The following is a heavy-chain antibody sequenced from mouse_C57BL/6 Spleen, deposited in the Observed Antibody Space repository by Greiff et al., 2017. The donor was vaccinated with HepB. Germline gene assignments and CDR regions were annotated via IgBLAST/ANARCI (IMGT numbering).Heavy chain of an antibody. CDR1: GYTFTDYN. V-gene: IGHV1-18*01. D-gene: IGHD1-1*01. CDR2: INPNNGGT. J-gene: IGHJ1*03. CDR3: ARYYYGSSPWYFDV. Sequence: DVKLQESGPELVKPGASVKIPCKASGYTFTDYNMDWVKQSHGKSLEWIGDINPNNGGTIYNQKFKGKATLTVDKSSSTAYMELRSLTSEDTAVYYCARYYYGSSPWYFDVWGTGTTVTVSS.